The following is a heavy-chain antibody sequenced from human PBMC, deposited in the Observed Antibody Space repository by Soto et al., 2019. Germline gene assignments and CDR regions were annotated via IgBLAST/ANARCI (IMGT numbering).Heavy chain of an antibody. CDR3: AKDSMSSGYDFFRGSYFHSYYFDY. J-gene: IGHJ4*02. Sequence: GGSLRLSCAASGFTFSSYGMHWVRQAPGKGLEWVAVISYDGSNKYYADSVKGRFTISRDNSKNTLYLQMNSLRAEDTAVYYCAKDSMSSGYDFFRGSYFHSYYFDYWGQGTLVTVSS. V-gene: IGHV3-30*18. CDR1: GFTFSSYG. CDR2: ISYDGSNK. D-gene: IGHD5-12*01.